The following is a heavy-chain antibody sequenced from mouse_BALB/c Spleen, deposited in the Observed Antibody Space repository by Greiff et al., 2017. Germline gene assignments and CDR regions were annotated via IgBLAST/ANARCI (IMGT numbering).Heavy chain of an antibody. CDR2: IDPANGNT. J-gene: IGHJ3*01. Sequence: VQLQQSGAELVKPGASVKLSCTASGFNIKDTYMHWVKQRPEQGLEWIGRIDPANGNTKYDPKFQGKATITADTSSNTAYLQLSSLTSEDTAVYYCARGDYYGSSQFAYWGQGTLVTVSA. CDR1: GFNIKDTY. D-gene: IGHD1-1*01. CDR3: ARGDYYGSSQFAY. V-gene: IGHV14-3*02.